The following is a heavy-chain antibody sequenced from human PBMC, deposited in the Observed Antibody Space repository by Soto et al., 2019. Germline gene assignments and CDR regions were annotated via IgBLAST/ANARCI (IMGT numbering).Heavy chain of an antibody. Sequence: QLQLQESGPGLVKPSETLSLTCTVSGDSIRSSSYWGWIRQPPGKGLEWIGSIYSTGNTYYNPSLNSQVTISVDTSKNQFSLNGISVTAADTAVYYCRRSSRYSTDVWGQGTTVTVSS. J-gene: IGHJ6*02. CDR3: RRSSRYSTDV. V-gene: IGHV4-39*01. D-gene: IGHD6-13*01. CDR1: GDSIRSSSY. CDR2: IYSTGNT.